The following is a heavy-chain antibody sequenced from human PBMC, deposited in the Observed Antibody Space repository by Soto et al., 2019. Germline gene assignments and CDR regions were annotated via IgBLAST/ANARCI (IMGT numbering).Heavy chain of an antibody. J-gene: IGHJ4*02. CDR3: ARDPVAYCGGDCRTFDY. D-gene: IGHD2-21*02. Sequence: GGSLRLSSAASGFPFSSYSMHWVRQAPGKGLEWVAVISYDGSNKYYADSVKGRFTISRDNSKNTLYLQMNSLRAEDTAVYYCARDPVAYCGGDCRTFDYWGQGALVTVSS. CDR1: GFPFSSYS. CDR2: ISYDGSNK. V-gene: IGHV3-30-3*01.